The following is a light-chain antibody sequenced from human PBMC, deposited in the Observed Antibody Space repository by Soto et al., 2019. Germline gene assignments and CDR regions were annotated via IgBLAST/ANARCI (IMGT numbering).Light chain of an antibody. Sequence: EVVLTQSPGTLSLSSGERATLSCRASQSVINSYLAWYQQKPGQAPRLLLYGAYNRATGIPDRFSGSGSGTDFTLTISRLEPEDYAVYCCQQYGRSPWTFGQGTKVDIK. CDR3: QQYGRSPWT. V-gene: IGKV3-20*01. CDR2: GAY. J-gene: IGKJ1*01. CDR1: QSVINSY.